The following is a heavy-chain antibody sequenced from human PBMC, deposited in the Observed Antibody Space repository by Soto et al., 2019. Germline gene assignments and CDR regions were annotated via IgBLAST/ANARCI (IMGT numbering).Heavy chain of an antibody. Sequence: EVQLVESGGGLVQPGGSLRLSCAASGFIFSTYNMNWARQAPGKGLEWVSDISGSGSTSYYADSVKGRFTISRDNDKNSLYLQMNSLRDEDTAVYYCVRGATHRTWFDPWGQGTLVTVSS. V-gene: IGHV3-48*02. CDR1: GFIFSTYN. D-gene: IGHD1-26*01. CDR2: ISGSGSTS. CDR3: VRGATHRTWFDP. J-gene: IGHJ5*02.